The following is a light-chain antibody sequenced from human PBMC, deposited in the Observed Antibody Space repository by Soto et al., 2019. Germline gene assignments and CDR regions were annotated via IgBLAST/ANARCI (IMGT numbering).Light chain of an antibody. J-gene: IGLJ1*01. Sequence: QSVLTQPGSVSGSPGQSITISCTGTSGDIGSYNRVSGYQQHPGKAPKLIIYEVTDRPSGVSNRFSGSKSGNTASLTISGLQAEDEAEYYCSSYTNINTRACVFGTGTKVTVL. V-gene: IGLV2-14*01. CDR1: SGDIGSYNR. CDR2: EVT. CDR3: SSYTNINTRACV.